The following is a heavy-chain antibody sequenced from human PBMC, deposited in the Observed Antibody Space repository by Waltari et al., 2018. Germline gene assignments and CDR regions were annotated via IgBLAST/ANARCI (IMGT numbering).Heavy chain of an antibody. CDR3: ALGGGDYWSEYFQH. Sequence: QLQLQESGPGLVKPSETLSLTCAASGYSICSAYYWRWIRQPPGKGLEWIGSIYHSGSTYYNPSLKSRVTRSVDTSKNQFSLKLSSVTAADTAVYYGALGGGDYWSEYFQHWGQGTLVTVSS. CDR2: IYHSGST. V-gene: IGHV4-38-2*01. J-gene: IGHJ1*01. D-gene: IGHD4-17*01. CDR1: GYSICSAYY.